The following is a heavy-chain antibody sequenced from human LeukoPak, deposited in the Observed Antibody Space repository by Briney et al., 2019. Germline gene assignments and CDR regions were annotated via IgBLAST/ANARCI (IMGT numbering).Heavy chain of an antibody. J-gene: IGHJ4*02. CDR3: ARSTGRLRDYYYFDL. V-gene: IGHV4-39*07. CDR2: IYYSGST. CDR1: GGSISSSSYY. Sequence: SETLSLTCTVSGGSISSSSYYWGWIRQPPGKGLEWIGSIYYSGSTYYNPSLKSRVTISVDTSKNQFSLKLSSVTAADTAVYYCARSTGRLRDYYYFDLWGQGTLVTVSS. D-gene: IGHD3-10*01.